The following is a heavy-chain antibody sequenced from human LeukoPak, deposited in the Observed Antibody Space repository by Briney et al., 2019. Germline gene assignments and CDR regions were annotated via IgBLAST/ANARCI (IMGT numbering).Heavy chain of an antibody. CDR2: INHSGST. Sequence: SESLSLTCAVYGGSFSGYYWSWIRQPPGKGLEWIGEINHSGSTNYNPSLKSRVTISEDTSKNQFSLKLSSVPAADPAVYYCASPIIAVAGTDYYGMDVWGQGTTVTVSS. CDR3: ASPIIAVAGTDYYGMDV. J-gene: IGHJ6*02. V-gene: IGHV4-34*01. CDR1: GGSFSGYY. D-gene: IGHD6-19*01.